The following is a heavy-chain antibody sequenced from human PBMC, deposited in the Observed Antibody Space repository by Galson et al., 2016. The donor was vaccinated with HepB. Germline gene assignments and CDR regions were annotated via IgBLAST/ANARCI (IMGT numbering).Heavy chain of an antibody. J-gene: IGHJ6*04. CDR3: AREPNLYYYSYGMDV. CDR2: IYTSGST. Sequence: TLSLTCTVSGGSISSGSYYWSWIRQPAGKGLEWIGRIYTSGSTNYNPSLKSRVTISIDMSKNHFSLKLSSVTAADTAVYYCAREPNLYYYSYGMDVWGKGTTVTVSS. CDR1: GGSISSGSYY. V-gene: IGHV4-61*02. D-gene: IGHD1-7*01.